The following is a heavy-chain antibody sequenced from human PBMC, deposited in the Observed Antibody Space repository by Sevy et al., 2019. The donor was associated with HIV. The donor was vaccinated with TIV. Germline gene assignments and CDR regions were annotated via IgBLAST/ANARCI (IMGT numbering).Heavy chain of an antibody. CDR2: IIPMFGTA. CDR1: GRTFRSNA. Sequence: ASVKVSCKSSGRTFRSNAISWVRQAPGQGLEWMGGIIPMFGTANYAQNFQGSVTITADESASTAYMELSSLRSDDTAIYYCARSISWYASFDYWGQRTLVTVSS. V-gene: IGHV1-69*13. D-gene: IGHD6-13*01. J-gene: IGHJ4*02. CDR3: ARSISWYASFDY.